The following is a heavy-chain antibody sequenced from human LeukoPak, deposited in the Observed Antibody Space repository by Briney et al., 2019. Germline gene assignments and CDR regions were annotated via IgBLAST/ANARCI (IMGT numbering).Heavy chain of an antibody. J-gene: IGHJ3*02. CDR3: ARGARAPDI. Sequence: SETLSLTCTVSGASISSFYWTWLRQPPGKGLEWIGYIYYSGTTNYNPSLKSRGTISVDTSKNQFSLKLSSVTAADTAVYYCARGARAPDIWGQGTMVTVSS. CDR2: IYYSGTT. V-gene: IGHV4-59*01. D-gene: IGHD4/OR15-4a*01. CDR1: GASISSFY.